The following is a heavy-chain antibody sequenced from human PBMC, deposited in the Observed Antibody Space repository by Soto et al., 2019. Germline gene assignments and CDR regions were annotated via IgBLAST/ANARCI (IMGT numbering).Heavy chain of an antibody. J-gene: IGHJ3*01. CDR3: ARPYGGKIGDAPDL. CDR2: ISDAAGSA. D-gene: IGHD4-17*01. Sequence: PGGSLRLSCAASGFTFSTYAMSWVRQVPGKGLEWVSTISDAAGSAYYVDSVRGRFTISRDNSKKTLYLQMNSLRAEDSAVYYCARPYGGKIGDAPDLWGQGTVVTVSS. CDR1: GFTFSTYA. V-gene: IGHV3-23*01.